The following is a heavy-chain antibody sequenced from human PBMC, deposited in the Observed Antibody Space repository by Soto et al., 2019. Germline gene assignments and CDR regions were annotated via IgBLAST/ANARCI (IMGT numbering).Heavy chain of an antibody. J-gene: IGHJ4*02. CDR2: IYYSGST. CDR3: AREGDYYDSSGELL. V-gene: IGHV4-31*03. CDR1: GGSISSGGYY. Sequence: SETLSLTCTVSGGSISSGGYYWSWIRQHPGKGLEWIGYIYYSGSTYYNPSLKSRVTISVDTSKNQFSLKLSSVTAADTAVYYCAREGDYYDSSGELLWGQGTLVTVSS. D-gene: IGHD3-22*01.